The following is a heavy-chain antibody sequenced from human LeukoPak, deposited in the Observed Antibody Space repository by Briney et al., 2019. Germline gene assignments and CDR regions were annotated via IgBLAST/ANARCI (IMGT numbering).Heavy chain of an antibody. CDR3: ARLPYQPLLEWGFDY. Sequence: PGESLKLSCKGSGYSFTSYLIGWVRQMPGKGLEWMGIIYPGDSDTRYSPSFQGQVTISADKSISTAYLQWSSLKASDTAMYYCARLPYQPLLEWGFDYWGQGSLVTVSS. J-gene: IGHJ4*02. D-gene: IGHD2-2*01. V-gene: IGHV5-51*01. CDR2: IYPGDSDT. CDR1: GYSFTSYL.